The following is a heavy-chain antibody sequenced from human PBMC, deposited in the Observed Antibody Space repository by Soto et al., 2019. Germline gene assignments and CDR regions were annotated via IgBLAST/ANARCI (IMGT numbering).Heavy chain of an antibody. J-gene: IGHJ4*02. Sequence: SETLSLTCAVYGGSFSGYYWSWIRQPPGKGLEWIGEINHSGSTNYNPSLKSRVTISVDTSKNQFSLKLSSVTAVDTAVYYCARGGSRITMVRGVIRRPFDYWGQGTLVTVSS. CDR2: INHSGST. CDR1: GGSFSGYY. D-gene: IGHD3-10*01. CDR3: ARGGSRITMVRGVIRRPFDY. V-gene: IGHV4-34*01.